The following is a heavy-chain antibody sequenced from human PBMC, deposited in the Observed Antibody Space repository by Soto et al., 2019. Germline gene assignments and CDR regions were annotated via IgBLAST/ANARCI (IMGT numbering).Heavy chain of an antibody. CDR2: IILVFGTT. CDR3: AREGGDLLSHFDS. D-gene: IGHD3-10*01. V-gene: IGHV1-69*01. J-gene: IGHJ4*02. Sequence: QVQLVQSAAEVKKPGSSVKVSCKASGGTFDSHSISWVRQAPGQGLEWMGGIILVFGTTNYAQRFQGRVTITADESTSTAYMELSSLRSEDTAVYYCAREGGDLLSHFDSWGQGTRVIVSS. CDR1: GGTFDSHS.